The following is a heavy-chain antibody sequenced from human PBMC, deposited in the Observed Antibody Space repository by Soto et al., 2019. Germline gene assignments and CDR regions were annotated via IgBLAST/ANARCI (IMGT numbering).Heavy chain of an antibody. CDR2: AYYRGST. J-gene: IGHJ3*01. V-gene: IGHV4-59*01. CDR1: GGSMNDYY. Sequence: PSETLSLTCTVSGGSMNDYYWTWIRQTPGKGLEWIGYAYYRGSTNYNPSLKGRVTISMDTSKNNFSLKLSSVTAADTAVYFCAREVRARSGASDVWGQGTMVTVSS. CDR3: AREVRARSGASDV.